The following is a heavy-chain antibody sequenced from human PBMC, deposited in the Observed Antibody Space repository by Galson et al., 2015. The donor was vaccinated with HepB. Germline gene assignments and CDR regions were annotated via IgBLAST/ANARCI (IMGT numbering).Heavy chain of an antibody. D-gene: IGHD3-16*01. CDR1: GGTFSSYA. Sequence: SVKVSCKASGGTFSSYAISWVRQAPGQGLEWMGGIIPIFGTANYAQKFQGRVTITADESTSTAYMELSSLRSEDTAVYYCARRPGYDYYYYYMDVWGKGTTVTVSS. CDR2: IIPIFGTA. CDR3: ARRPGYDYYYYYMDV. J-gene: IGHJ6*03. V-gene: IGHV1-69*13.